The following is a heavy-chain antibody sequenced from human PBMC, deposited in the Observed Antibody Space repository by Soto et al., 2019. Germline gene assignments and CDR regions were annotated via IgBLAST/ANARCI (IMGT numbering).Heavy chain of an antibody. CDR3: ARAPGGYDWDDYYYYYYMDV. J-gene: IGHJ6*03. CDR2: IKQDGSEK. D-gene: IGHD5-12*01. Sequence: GGSLRLSCAASGFTFSSYWMSWVRQAPGKGLEWVANIKQDGSEKYYVDSVKGRFTISRDNAKNSLYLQMNSLRAEDMAVYYCARAPGGYDWDDYYYYYYMDVWGKGTTVTVSS. V-gene: IGHV3-7*01. CDR1: GFTFSSYW.